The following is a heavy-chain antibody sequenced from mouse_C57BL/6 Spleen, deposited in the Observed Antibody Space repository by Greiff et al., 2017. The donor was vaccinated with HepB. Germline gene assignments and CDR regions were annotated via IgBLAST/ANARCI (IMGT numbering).Heavy chain of an antibody. D-gene: IGHD1-1*01. CDR1: GYTFTDYY. V-gene: IGHV1-26*01. CDR3: ARDGRGPFDY. CDR2: INPNNGGT. Sequence: VQLQQSGPELVKPGASVKISCKASGYTFTDYYMNWVKQSHGKSLEWIGDINPNNGGTSYNQKFKGKATLTVDKSSSTAYMELRSLTSEDSAVYYCARDGRGPFDYWGQGTTLTVSS. J-gene: IGHJ2*01.